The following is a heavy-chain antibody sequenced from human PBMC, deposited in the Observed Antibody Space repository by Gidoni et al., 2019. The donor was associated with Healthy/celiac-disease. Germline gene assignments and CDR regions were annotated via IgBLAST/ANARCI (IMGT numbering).Heavy chain of an antibody. V-gene: IGHV4-39*01. J-gene: IGHJ3*02. CDR2: IYFSGST. CDR3: ARLEWELPGRADDAFDI. CDR1: GGSIRSSSYY. D-gene: IGHD1-26*01. Sequence: QLQLQESGPGLVKPSETLSLTCTVPGGSIRSSSYYWGWIRQPPGKGLEWIGSIYFSGSTYYNPSLKSRVTISVDTSKNQFSLKLSSVTAADTAVYYCARLEWELPGRADDAFDIWGQGTMVTVSS.